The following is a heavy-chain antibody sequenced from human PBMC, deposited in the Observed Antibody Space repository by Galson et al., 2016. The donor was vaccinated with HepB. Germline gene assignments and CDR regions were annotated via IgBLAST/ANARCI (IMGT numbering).Heavy chain of an antibody. J-gene: IGHJ6*02. CDR3: AHSRVGATGDYYYVMGV. CDR1: GFSLSTSGVG. CDR2: IYWDDDK. D-gene: IGHD1-26*01. Sequence: PALVKPTQTLTLTCTFSGFSLSTSGVGVGWIRQSPGKALEWLALIYWDDDKRYSPSLKSRLTITKDTSKNQVVLIMTNMDPGDPATYYCAHSRVGATGDYYYVMGVWGQGTTVTVSS. V-gene: IGHV2-5*02.